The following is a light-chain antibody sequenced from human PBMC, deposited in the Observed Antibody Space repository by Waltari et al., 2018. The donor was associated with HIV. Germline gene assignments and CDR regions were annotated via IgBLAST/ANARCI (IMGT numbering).Light chain of an antibody. CDR1: GGLSSYA. J-gene: IGLJ3*02. CDR3: QTWDTGPV. V-gene: IGLV4-69*01. Sequence: QLVLTQSPSASAFLGASVKITCTLNGGLSSYAIAWHQHQPEKGPRYLIKLKSEGSHNREDEIPDRFSASNSGADHHLTISSLQSEDEGYYYCQTWDTGPVFGGGTKLTVL. CDR2: LKSEGSH.